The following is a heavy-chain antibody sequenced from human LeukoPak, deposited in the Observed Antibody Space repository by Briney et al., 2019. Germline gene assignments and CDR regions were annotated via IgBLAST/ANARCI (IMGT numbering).Heavy chain of an antibody. Sequence: PGASLRLSCAASGFTFSSYAMSWVRQAPGKGLEWVSSISSSSSYIYYADSVKGRFTISRDNAKNSLYLQMNSLRAEDTAVYYCASMVRGVIDAFDIWGQGTMVTVSS. CDR2: ISSSSSYI. V-gene: IGHV3-21*01. J-gene: IGHJ3*02. CDR3: ASMVRGVIDAFDI. CDR1: GFTFSSYA. D-gene: IGHD3-10*01.